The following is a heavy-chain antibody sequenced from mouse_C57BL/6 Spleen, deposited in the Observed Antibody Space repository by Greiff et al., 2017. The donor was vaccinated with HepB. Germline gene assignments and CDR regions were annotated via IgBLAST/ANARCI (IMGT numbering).Heavy chain of an antibody. Sequence: VQLQQSGPGLVQPSQSLSITCTVSGFSLTSYGVHWVRQSPGKGLEWLGVIWSGGSTDYNAAFISRLSISKDNSKSQVFFKMNSLQADDTAIYYCARNLGELGLGFAYWGQGTLVTVSA. V-gene: IGHV2-2*01. CDR2: IWSGGST. CDR3: ARNLGELGLGFAY. D-gene: IGHD4-1*01. CDR1: GFSLTSYG. J-gene: IGHJ3*01.